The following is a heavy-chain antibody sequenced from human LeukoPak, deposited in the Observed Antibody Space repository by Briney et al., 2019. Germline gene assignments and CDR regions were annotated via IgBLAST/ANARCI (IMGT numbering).Heavy chain of an antibody. D-gene: IGHD3-22*01. Sequence: QAGGSLRLSCAASGFSLSNYAMSWVRQAPGKGLEWVSDISGSGDRTYNADSVKGRFTISRDNSKSTLYLQMNSLRAEDTAVYYCAKAARGFQWFVEDWGQGTLVTVSS. J-gene: IGHJ4*02. CDR1: GFSLSNYA. V-gene: IGHV3-23*01. CDR2: ISGSGDRT. CDR3: AKAARGFQWFVED.